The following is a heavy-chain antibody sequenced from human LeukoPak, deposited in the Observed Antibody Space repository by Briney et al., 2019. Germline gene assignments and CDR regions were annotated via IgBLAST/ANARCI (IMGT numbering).Heavy chain of an antibody. CDR1: GGSISSGGYS. V-gene: IGHV4-30-2*01. CDR3: ARGDSSGYLYGY. J-gene: IGHJ4*02. D-gene: IGHD3-22*01. CDR2: IYHSGST. Sequence: SETLSLTCAVPGGSISSGGYSWSWIRQPPGKGLEWIGYIYHSGSTYYNPSLKSRVTISVDRSKNQFSLKLSSVTAADTAVYYCARGDSSGYLYGYWGQGTLVAVSS.